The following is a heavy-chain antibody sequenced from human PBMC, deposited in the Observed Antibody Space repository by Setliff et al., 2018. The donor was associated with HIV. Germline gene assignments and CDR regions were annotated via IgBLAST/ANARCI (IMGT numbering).Heavy chain of an antibody. CDR1: DGSISSHY. D-gene: IGHD3-10*01. V-gene: IGHV4-59*11. CDR3: ARAGDYGSGSYYDVNWYFDL. Sequence: KPSETLSLTCTVSDGSISSHYWSWIRQPPGKGLEWIGYIYSSGSTNYNPSLKSRVTISIDTSKNQFSLKLRFVTAADTAVYYCARAGDYGSGSYYDVNWYFDLWGRGTLVTVSS. J-gene: IGHJ2*01. CDR2: IYSSGST.